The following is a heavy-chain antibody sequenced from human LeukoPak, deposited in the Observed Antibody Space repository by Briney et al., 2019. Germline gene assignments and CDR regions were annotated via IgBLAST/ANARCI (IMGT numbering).Heavy chain of an antibody. D-gene: IGHD1-14*01. J-gene: IGHJ3*02. V-gene: IGHV3-23*01. CDR2: ISGSGGST. CDR3: ARERGPTSGIAFDI. CDR1: GFTFSSYA. Sequence: GGSLRLSCAASGFTFSSYAMSWVRQAPGKGLEWVSAISGSGGSTYYADSVKGRFTISRDNAKNSLYLQMNSLRAEDTAVYYCARERGPTSGIAFDIGGQGTMVTVSS.